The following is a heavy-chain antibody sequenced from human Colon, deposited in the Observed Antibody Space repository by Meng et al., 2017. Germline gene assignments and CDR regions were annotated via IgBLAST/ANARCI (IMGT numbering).Heavy chain of an antibody. D-gene: IGHD6-13*01. CDR1: GFTFSDYY. J-gene: IGHJ4*02. V-gene: IGHV3-11*01. CDR3: ARDLLRSGYSSSWLPNDY. Sequence: SLMISCAASGFTFSDYYMSWVRQAPGKGLECVSYISSSGSTIYYEDSVKGRFTISRDNAKNPLYMQMNSLIAEDTAVYYCARDLLRSGYSSSWLPNDYWGQGTLVTVSS. CDR2: ISSSGSTI.